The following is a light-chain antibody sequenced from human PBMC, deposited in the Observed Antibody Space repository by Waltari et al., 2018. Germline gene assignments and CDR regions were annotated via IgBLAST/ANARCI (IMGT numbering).Light chain of an antibody. CDR2: SNN. J-gene: IGLJ3*02. CDR3: SAWDRSLSAWM. CDR1: G. V-gene: IGLV10-54*04. Sequence: GATWLQQHQVHPPNLLFYSNNNRPSGISDRFSASRSASTASLTITGLQPEDEADSYCSAWDRSLSAWMFGGGTKLTVL.